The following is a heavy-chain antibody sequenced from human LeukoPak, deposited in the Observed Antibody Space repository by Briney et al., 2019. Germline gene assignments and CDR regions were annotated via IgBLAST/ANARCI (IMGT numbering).Heavy chain of an antibody. V-gene: IGHV4-59*08. CDR3: ARSNYCGGDCYSWDS. CDR2: IYYSGST. D-gene: IGHD2-21*02. Sequence: SETPSLTCTVSGGSISSYYWSWIRQPPRKGLEWIGYIYYSGSTNYHPSLKSRVTISVDTSKNQFSLKLTSVTAADTAVYYCARSNYCGGDCYSWDSWGQGTLVTVSS. J-gene: IGHJ4*02. CDR1: GGSISSYY.